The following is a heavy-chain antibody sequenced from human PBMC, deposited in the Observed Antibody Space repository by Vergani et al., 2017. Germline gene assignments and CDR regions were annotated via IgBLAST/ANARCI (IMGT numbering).Heavy chain of an antibody. J-gene: IGHJ6*03. CDR1: GYSFNSYD. CDR3: ARSTDYPDDYVASDYFRRTLDV. V-gene: IGHV1-8*01. D-gene: IGHD4/OR15-4a*01. CDR2: MNPNSGTT. Sequence: QVQLVQSGAEVKKPGASVKVSCRASGYSFNSYDISWVRQATGQGLEWMGWMNPNSGTTGYAQKFQGRVTMTRNTSINTAYMELSRLSFEDAAVYYCARSTDYPDDYVASDYFRRTLDVWGKGTTVTVS.